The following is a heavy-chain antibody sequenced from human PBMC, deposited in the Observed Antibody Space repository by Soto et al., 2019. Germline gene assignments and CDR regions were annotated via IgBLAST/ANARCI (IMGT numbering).Heavy chain of an antibody. CDR3: ARDYMTTLLMDV. Sequence: PGGSLRLSCAASGFTFSSYGMHWVRQAPGKGLEWVAVIWYDGSNKYYADSVKCRFTISSFNSKNTLYLQMNSLRAEDTAVYYCARDYMTTLLMDVWGKGTTVTVSS. J-gene: IGHJ6*03. CDR1: GFTFSSYG. D-gene: IGHD4-17*01. V-gene: IGHV3-33*01. CDR2: IWYDGSNK.